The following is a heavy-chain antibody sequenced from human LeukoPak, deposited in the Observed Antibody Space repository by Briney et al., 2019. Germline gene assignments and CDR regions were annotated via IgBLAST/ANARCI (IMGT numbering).Heavy chain of an antibody. CDR2: IDPSGGST. CDR1: GYSFINYY. Sequence: GASVKVSRKASGYSFINYYIHWVRQAPGQGLEWMGIIDPSGGSTTFAHKFQGRVTMTRDMPTSTVYMELNSLRSDDTAVFYCARAWEAVPGHYGVVDYWGQGTLVTVSS. D-gene: IGHD1-26*01. CDR3: ARAWEAVPGHYGVVDY. J-gene: IGHJ4*02. V-gene: IGHV1-46*01.